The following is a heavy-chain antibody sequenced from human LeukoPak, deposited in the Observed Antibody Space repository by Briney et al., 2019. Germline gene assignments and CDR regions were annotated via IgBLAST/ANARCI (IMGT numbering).Heavy chain of an antibody. CDR1: GLSVSNNY. CDR3: ARGHLVRGINDAFDI. J-gene: IGHJ3*02. CDR2: IYSGGSA. D-gene: IGHD3-10*01. Sequence: PGGSLRLSCAASGLSVSNNYISWVRQAPGKGLEWVSVIYSGGSAYHADSVRGRFTISRDNSDNTLYLQMNSLRVEDTAVYFCARGHLVRGINDAFDIWGQGTMVTVSS. V-gene: IGHV3-66*01.